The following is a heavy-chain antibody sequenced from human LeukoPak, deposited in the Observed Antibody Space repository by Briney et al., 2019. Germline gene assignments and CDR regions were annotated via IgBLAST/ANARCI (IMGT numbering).Heavy chain of an antibody. D-gene: IGHD3-22*01. J-gene: IGHJ3*02. Sequence: GGSLRLSCAASGFTFSDYYMSWIRQAQGKGLEWVSYISSSSSYTNYADSVKGRFTISRDNAKNSLYLQMNSLRAEDTAVYYCARIFSSGPTGHAFDIWGQGTMVTVSS. V-gene: IGHV3-11*06. CDR3: ARIFSSGPTGHAFDI. CDR1: GFTFSDYY. CDR2: ISSSSSYT.